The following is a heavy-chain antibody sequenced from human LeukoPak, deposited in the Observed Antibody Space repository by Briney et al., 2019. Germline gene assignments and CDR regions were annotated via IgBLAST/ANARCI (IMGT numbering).Heavy chain of an antibody. V-gene: IGHV3-30*03. D-gene: IGHD2-2*01. CDR2: ISYDGSNK. CDR1: GFTFSSYG. J-gene: IGHJ4*02. CDR3: ARDLLSPWVEVPAAAFDY. Sequence: GGSLRLSCAASGFTFSSYGMSWVRQAPGKGLEWVAIISYDGSNKYYADSVKGRFTISRDNSKNTLYLQMNSLRPEDTAIYYCARDLLSPWVEVPAAAFDYWGQGTLVTVSS.